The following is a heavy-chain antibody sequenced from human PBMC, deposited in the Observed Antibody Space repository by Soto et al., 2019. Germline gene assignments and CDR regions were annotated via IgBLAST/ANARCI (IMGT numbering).Heavy chain of an antibody. CDR3: AGGRGRDIAAAGDAFDI. Sequence: GGSLRLSCAASGFTFSSYAMSWVRQAPGKGLEWVSAISGSGGSTYYADSVKGRFTISRDNSKNTLYLQMNSLIAEDTAVYYCAGGRGRDIAAAGDAFDIWGQGTMVTVSS. D-gene: IGHD6-13*01. CDR2: ISGSGGST. J-gene: IGHJ3*02. CDR1: GFTFSSYA. V-gene: IGHV3-23*01.